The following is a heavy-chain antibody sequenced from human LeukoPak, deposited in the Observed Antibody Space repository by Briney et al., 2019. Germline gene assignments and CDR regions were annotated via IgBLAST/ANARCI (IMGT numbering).Heavy chain of an antibody. CDR3: SRDGGEGGNSAFDI. CDR2: IRRGTNGHTT. CDR1: GFTFSDYI. J-gene: IGHJ3*02. Sequence: GGSLRLSCAASGFTFSDYILDWVRQAPGKGLEWVGRIRRGTNGHTTEYAASVKGRFTISRDDSKNSLYLHMNSLKTEDTAVYHCSRDGGEGGNSAFDIWGQGTMVTVSS. D-gene: IGHD3-16*01. V-gene: IGHV3-72*01.